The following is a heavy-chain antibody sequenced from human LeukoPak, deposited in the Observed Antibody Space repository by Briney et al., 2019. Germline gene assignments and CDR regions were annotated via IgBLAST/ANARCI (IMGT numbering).Heavy chain of an antibody. D-gene: IGHD2-21*02. J-gene: IGHJ6*02. V-gene: IGHV3-33*01. CDR1: GFTFSSYG. CDR2: IWYDGSNK. Sequence: PGGSLRLSCAASGFTFSSYGMHWVRQAPGKGLEGVAVIWYDGSNKYYADSVKGRFTISRDNSKNTLYLQMNSLRAEDTAVYYCARDQTYCGGDCYYYYYYGMDVWGQGTTVTVSS. CDR3: ARDQTYCGGDCYYYYYYGMDV.